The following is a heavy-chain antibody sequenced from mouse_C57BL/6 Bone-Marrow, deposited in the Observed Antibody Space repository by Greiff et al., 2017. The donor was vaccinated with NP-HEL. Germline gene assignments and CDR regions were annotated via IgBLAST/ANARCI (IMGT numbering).Heavy chain of an antibody. Sequence: QVQLQQPGAELVRPGSSVKLSCKASGYTFTSYWMDWVKQRPGQGLEWIGNIYPSDSETHYNQKFKDKATLTVDKSSSTAYMQLSSLTSEDSAVYYCARGGTDSSGYSLDYWGQGTTLTVSS. CDR2: IYPSDSET. J-gene: IGHJ2*01. D-gene: IGHD3-2*02. V-gene: IGHV1-61*01. CDR1: GYTFTSYW. CDR3: ARGGTDSSGYSLDY.